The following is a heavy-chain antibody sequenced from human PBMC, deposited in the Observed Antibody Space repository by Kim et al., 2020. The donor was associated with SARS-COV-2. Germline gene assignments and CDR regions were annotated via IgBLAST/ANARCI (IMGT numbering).Heavy chain of an antibody. CDR3: ASLYYYDSSGRSDYFDY. J-gene: IGHJ4*02. CDR1: GYSFTSYW. CDR2: IDPSDSYT. D-gene: IGHD3-22*01. Sequence: GESLKISCKGSGYSFTSYWISWVRQMPGKGLEWMGRIDPSDSYTNYSPSFQGHVTISADKSISTAYLQWSSLKASDTAMYYCASLYYYDSSGRSDYFDYWGQGTLVTVSS. V-gene: IGHV5-10-1*01.